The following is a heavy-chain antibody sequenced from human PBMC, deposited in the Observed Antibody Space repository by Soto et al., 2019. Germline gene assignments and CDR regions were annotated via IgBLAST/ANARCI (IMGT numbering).Heavy chain of an antibody. J-gene: IGHJ4*02. CDR1: GFTFSSYG. Sequence: PGGSLRLSCAASGFTFSSYGMHWVRQAPGKGLEWVAVIWYDGSNKYYADSVKGRFTISRDNSKNTLYLQMNSLRAEDTAVYYCARDCAXYSSGWYQRGGFDYWGQGTLVTVSS. CDR3: ARDCAXYSSGWYQRGGFDY. V-gene: IGHV3-33*01. D-gene: IGHD6-19*01. CDR2: IWYDGSNK.